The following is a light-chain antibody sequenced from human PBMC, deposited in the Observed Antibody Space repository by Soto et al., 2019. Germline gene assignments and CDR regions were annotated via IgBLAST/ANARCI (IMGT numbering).Light chain of an antibody. CDR1: RNDVGHYDY. J-gene: IGLJ1*01. Sequence: QSALTQPASVSGSPGQSITVSCTGTRNDVGHYDYVSWYQHHPGKAPKLIIYDVYNRPSGVSNRFSGSKSGNTASLVISGLQAEDEADYYCNSYTSDHPRFYLFGTGTKLTVL. V-gene: IGLV2-14*03. CDR2: DVY. CDR3: NSYTSDHPRFYL.